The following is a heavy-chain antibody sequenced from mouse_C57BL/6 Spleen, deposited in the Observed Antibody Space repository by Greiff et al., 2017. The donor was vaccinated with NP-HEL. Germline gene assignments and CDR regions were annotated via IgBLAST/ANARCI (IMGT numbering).Heavy chain of an antibody. D-gene: IGHD2-1*01. V-gene: IGHV1-82*01. CDR3: ARDLPNWYFDV. Sequence: VHLVESGPELVKPGASVKISCKASGYAFSSSWMNWVKQRPGKGLEWIGRIYPGDGDTNYNGKFKGKATLTADKSSSTAYMQLSSLTSEDSAVYCCARDLPNWYFDVWGTGTTVTVSS. CDR1: GYAFSSSW. CDR2: IYPGDGDT. J-gene: IGHJ1*03.